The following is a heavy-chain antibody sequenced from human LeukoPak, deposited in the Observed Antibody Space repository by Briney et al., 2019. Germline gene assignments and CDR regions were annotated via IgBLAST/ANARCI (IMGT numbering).Heavy chain of an antibody. Sequence: SETLSLTCAVYGGSFSGYYWSWIRQPPGKGLEWIGEINHSGSTNYNPSLKSRVTISVDTSKNQFSLKLSSVTAADTAVYYCARGLGATGWQYYFDSWGQGTLVTVSS. CDR1: GGSFSGYY. CDR3: ARGLGATGWQYYFDS. J-gene: IGHJ4*02. CDR2: INHSGST. V-gene: IGHV4-34*01. D-gene: IGHD1-26*01.